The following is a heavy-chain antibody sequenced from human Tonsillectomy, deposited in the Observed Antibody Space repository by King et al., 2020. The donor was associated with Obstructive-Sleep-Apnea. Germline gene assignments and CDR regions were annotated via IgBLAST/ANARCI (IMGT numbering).Heavy chain of an antibody. CDR1: AGSISSSGYY. CDR2: IYYSGST. J-gene: IGHJ4*02. V-gene: IGHV4-39*07. D-gene: IGHD5-18*01. Sequence: QLQESGPGLVKPSETLSHTCTVSAGSISSSGYYWGWIRQPPGKGLEWIGSIYYSGSTYYNPSLKSRVTISVYTSKKQLSLKMMTVTAADTAVYFCAINDSGYSYDYPYMDYWGQETLVTFSS. CDR3: AINDSGYSYDYPYMDY.